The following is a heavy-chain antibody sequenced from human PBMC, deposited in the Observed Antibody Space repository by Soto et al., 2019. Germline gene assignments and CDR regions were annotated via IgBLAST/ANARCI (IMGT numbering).Heavy chain of an antibody. D-gene: IGHD6-19*01. J-gene: IGHJ6*02. CDR3: ARGRWPIAVAGLKHYYYGMDV. CDR1: GGTFSSYA. V-gene: IGHV1-69*13. Sequence: ASVKVSCKASGGTFSSYAISWVRQAPGQGLEWMGGIIPIFGTANYAQKFQGRVTITADESTSTAYMELSSLRSEDTAVYYCARGRWPIAVAGLKHYYYGMDVWGQGTTVTVSS. CDR2: IIPIFGTA.